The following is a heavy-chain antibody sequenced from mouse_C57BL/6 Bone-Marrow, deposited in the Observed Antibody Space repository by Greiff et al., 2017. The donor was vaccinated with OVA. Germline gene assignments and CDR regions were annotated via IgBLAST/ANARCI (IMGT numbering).Heavy chain of an antibody. CDR2: IYPRDGST. CDR3: LAWFAY. CDR1: GYTFTSYD. Sequence: VQLVESGPELVKPGASVKLSCKASGYTFTSYDINWVKQRPGQGLEWIGWIYPRDGSTKYNEKFKGKATLTVDTSSSTAYMELHSLTSEDSAVYFCLAWFAYWGQGTLVTVSA. J-gene: IGHJ3*01. V-gene: IGHV1-85*01.